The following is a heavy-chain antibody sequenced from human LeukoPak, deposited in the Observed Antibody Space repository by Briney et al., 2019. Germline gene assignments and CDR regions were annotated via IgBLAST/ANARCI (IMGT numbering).Heavy chain of an antibody. J-gene: IGHJ4*02. CDR2: INPSSGST. Sequence: ASVKVSCKASGYTFTSYYMHWVRQAPGQGLEWMGIINPSSGSTSYAQKFQGRVTMTRDTSTSTVYMELSSLRSEDTAVYYCARGYVIVPAAIPGFDYWGQGTLVTVSS. CDR1: GYTFTSYY. CDR3: ARGYVIVPAAIPGFDY. D-gene: IGHD2-2*01. V-gene: IGHV1-46*01.